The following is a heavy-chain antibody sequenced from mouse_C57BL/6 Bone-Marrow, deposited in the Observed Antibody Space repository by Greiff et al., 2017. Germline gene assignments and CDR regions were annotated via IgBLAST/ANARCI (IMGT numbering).Heavy chain of an antibody. J-gene: IGHJ4*01. CDR2: IYPRSGHT. Sequence: VQLVESGAELARPGASVKLSCKASGYTFTSYGISWVKQRTGQGLEWIGEIYPRSGHTYYNEKFKGKATLTADKSSSKANMELRSLKSEYYAVYFCARGSGLTTVVAGAMDYWGQGTSVTVSS. CDR1: GYTFTSYG. D-gene: IGHD1-1*01. CDR3: ARGSGLTTVVAGAMDY. V-gene: IGHV1-81*01.